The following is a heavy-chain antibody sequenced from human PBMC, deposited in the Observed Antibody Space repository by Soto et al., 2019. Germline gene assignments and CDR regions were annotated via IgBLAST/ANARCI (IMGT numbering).Heavy chain of an antibody. CDR1: GLTFSDHH. Sequence: EVQLVESGGGLVQPGGSLRLACAASGLTFSDHHMDWVRQAPGKGLEWVGRIKKRADSYTTHYSASVKGRFPISRDDSRNSLYLQMDSLKTEDTAVYYCADVGPAFGLDVWGQGTTVTVSS. J-gene: IGHJ6*02. CDR2: IKKRADSYTT. V-gene: IGHV3-72*01. CDR3: ADVGPAFGLDV. D-gene: IGHD1-26*01.